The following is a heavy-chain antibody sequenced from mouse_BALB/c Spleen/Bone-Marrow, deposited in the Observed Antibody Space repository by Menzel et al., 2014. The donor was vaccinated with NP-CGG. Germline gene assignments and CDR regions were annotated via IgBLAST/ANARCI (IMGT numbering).Heavy chain of an antibody. D-gene: IGHD2-1*01. CDR2: IHPSDSET. CDR3: AREKDYYGISWFSY. J-gene: IGHJ3*01. V-gene: IGHV1-61*01. Sequence: VQLQQSGTEVVRPGASVKLSCKASGYSFTTYWMNWVKQRPGQGLEWIGMIHPSDSETRLNQKFKDKATLTVDKSSSTAYMQLNSPTSEDSAVYYCAREKDYYGISWFSYWGQGTLVTVSA. CDR1: GYSFTTYW.